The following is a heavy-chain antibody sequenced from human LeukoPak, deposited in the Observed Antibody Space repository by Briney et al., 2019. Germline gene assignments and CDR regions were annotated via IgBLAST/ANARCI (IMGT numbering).Heavy chain of an antibody. CDR3: ASLASSYYYDSSGDAFDI. CDR1: GYTFTSYY. D-gene: IGHD3-22*01. V-gene: IGHV1-2*06. CDR2: INPNSGGT. Sequence: ASVKVSCKTSGYTFTSYYMHWVRQAPGQGLEWMGRINPNSGGTNYAQKFQGRVTMTRDTSISTAYMELSRLRSDDTAVYYCASLASSYYYDSSGDAFDIWGRGTMVTVSS. J-gene: IGHJ3*02.